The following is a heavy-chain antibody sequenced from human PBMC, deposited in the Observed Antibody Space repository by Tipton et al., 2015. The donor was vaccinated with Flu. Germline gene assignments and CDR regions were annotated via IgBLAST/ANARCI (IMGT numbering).Heavy chain of an antibody. D-gene: IGHD3-22*01. CDR1: GFTVSSNY. Sequence: VQLVQSGGGLIQPGGSLRLSCAASGFTVSSNYMSWVRQAPGKGLEWVSVIYSGGSTYYADSVKGRFTISRDNSKNTLYLQMNSLRAEDTAVYYCARAPRGYYYDSSGYFYDYWGQGTLVTVSS. CDR3: ARAPRGYYYDSSGYFYDY. J-gene: IGHJ4*02. V-gene: IGHV3-53*01. CDR2: IYSGGST.